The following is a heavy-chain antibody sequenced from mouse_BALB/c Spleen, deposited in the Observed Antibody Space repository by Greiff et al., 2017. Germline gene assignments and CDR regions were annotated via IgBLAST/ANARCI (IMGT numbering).Heavy chain of an antibody. CDR3: AGRAGDYDGGFAY. J-gene: IGHJ3*01. V-gene: IGHV5-6*01. Sequence: EVHLVESGGDLVKPGGSLKLSCAASGFTFSSYGMSWVRQTPDKRLAWVATISSGGSYTYYPDSVKGRFTISRDNAKNTLYLQMSSLKSEDTAMYYCAGRAGDYDGGFAYWGQGTLVTVSA. CDR1: GFTFSSYG. D-gene: IGHD2-4*01. CDR2: ISSGGSYT.